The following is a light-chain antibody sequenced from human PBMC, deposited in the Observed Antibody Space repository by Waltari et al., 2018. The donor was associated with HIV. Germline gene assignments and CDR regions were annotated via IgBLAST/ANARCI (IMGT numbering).Light chain of an antibody. Sequence: QSVLAQPPSVSGAPGQRVTISCTGSSSNIGADYHVYWYQHLPGTAPKLLLYGNSNRPSGVPNRFSGSKSDTSASLAITGLQAEDEADYYCQSYDRSLSAWVFGGGTRLNVL. CDR1: SSNIGADYH. CDR3: QSYDRSLSAWV. J-gene: IGLJ3*02. CDR2: GNS. V-gene: IGLV1-40*01.